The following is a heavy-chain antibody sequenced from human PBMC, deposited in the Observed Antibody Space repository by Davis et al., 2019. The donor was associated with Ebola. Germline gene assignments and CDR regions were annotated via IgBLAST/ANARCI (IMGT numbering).Heavy chain of an antibody. D-gene: IGHD3-9*01. CDR1: GFTFRSYW. Sequence: PGGSLRLSCAASGFTFRSYWMSWVRQAPGKGLEWVAKIKEDGSEKLEVDSVKGRFTISRDNAKDSLYLQMNSLRAEDTAVYYCARDSFDSHYFDYGGQGTLVTVSS. CDR2: IKEDGSEK. V-gene: IGHV3-7*01. CDR3: ARDSFDSHYFDY. J-gene: IGHJ4*02.